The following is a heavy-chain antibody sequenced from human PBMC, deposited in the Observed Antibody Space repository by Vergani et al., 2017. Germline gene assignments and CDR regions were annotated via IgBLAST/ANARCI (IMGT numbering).Heavy chain of an antibody. CDR3: ARGDYGILTGYRY. D-gene: IGHD3-9*01. CDR1: GYTFSNYY. CDR2: INPSGGHT. J-gene: IGHJ4*02. V-gene: IGHV1-46*01. Sequence: QVQVVQSGAEVKKSGASGTVSCKTSGYTFSNYYMHWVRQAPAQGLEWMGIINPSGGHTNYAQKFQGRVTMTRDTSTSTVYLELSSLRSEDTALYYWARGDYGILTGYRYWGQGTLVTVS.